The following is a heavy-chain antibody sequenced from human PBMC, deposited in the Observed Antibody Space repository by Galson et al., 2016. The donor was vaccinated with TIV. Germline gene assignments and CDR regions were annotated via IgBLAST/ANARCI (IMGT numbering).Heavy chain of an antibody. CDR1: GFRVSDNY. Sequence: LRLSCAASGFRVSDNYMTWVRQAPGKGLEWVSLISDGDSTSYADSVKGRFTISRDKSKNTLYLQMTSLRVEDTAVYFCARERRYCGNECYLYYYYGVDVWGQGTSVTVSS. V-gene: IGHV3-66*01. CDR2: ISDGDST. J-gene: IGHJ6*02. CDR3: ARERRYCGNECYLYYYYGVDV. D-gene: IGHD2-21*01.